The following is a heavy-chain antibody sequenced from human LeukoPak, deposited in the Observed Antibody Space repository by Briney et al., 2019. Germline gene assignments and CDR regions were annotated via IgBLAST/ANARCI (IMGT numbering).Heavy chain of an antibody. J-gene: IGHJ4*02. CDR2: ISSSGSTI. Sequence: GGSLRLSCAASGFTFSSYEMNWVRQAPGKGLEWVSYISSSGSTIYYADSVKGRFTISRDNAKNSLYLQMNSLRAEDTAVYYCARDGAWFGELYTYYFDYWGQGTLVTVSS. CDR3: ARDGAWFGELYTYYFDY. D-gene: IGHD3-10*01. CDR1: GFTFSSYE. V-gene: IGHV3-48*03.